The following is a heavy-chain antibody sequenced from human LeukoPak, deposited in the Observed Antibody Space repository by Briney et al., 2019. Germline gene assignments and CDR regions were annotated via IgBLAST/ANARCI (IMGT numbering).Heavy chain of an antibody. Sequence: ASVKVSCKASGYNFSGHYMHWVLQAPGQGLEWMGWIKPSNGDTKYAQNFQGRVTMTRDTSISTAYMELSSLRSDDTAVYYCPSPPLSSAMYYAHWGQGTLVTVSS. J-gene: IGHJ4*02. CDR2: IKPSNGDT. CDR3: PSPPLSSAMYYAH. CDR1: GYNFSGHY. D-gene: IGHD1-26*01. V-gene: IGHV1-2*02.